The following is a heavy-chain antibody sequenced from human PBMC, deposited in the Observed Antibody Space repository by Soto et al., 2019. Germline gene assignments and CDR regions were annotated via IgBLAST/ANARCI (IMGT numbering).Heavy chain of an antibody. J-gene: IGHJ5*02. V-gene: IGHV3-23*01. D-gene: IGHD3-10*01. Sequence: GGSVRGSXAASGCTLSSYAMSWVRQAPGKGLEWVSAISGSGGSTYYADSVKGRFTISRDNSKNTLYLQMNSLRAEDTAVYYCAKVTSATGITNWFDPWGQGTLVTVSS. CDR2: ISGSGGST. CDR3: AKVTSATGITNWFDP. CDR1: GCTLSSYA.